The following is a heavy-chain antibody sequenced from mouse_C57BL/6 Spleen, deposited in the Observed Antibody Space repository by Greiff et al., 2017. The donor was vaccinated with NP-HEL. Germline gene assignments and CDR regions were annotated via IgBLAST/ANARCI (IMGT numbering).Heavy chain of an antibody. Sequence: DVMLVESGGGLVQPGGSLSLSCAASGFTFTDYYMSWVRQPPGKALESLGFIRNKANGYTTEYSASVKGRFTISRDNSQSILYLQMNALRAEDSATYYCARYGGTEGYFDVWGTGTTVTVSS. CDR2: IRNKANGYTT. CDR1: GFTFTDYY. CDR3: ARYGGTEGYFDV. V-gene: IGHV7-3*01. J-gene: IGHJ1*03. D-gene: IGHD2-14*01.